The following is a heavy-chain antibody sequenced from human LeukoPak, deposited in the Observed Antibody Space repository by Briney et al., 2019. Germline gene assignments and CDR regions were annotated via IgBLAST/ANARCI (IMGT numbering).Heavy chain of an antibody. CDR2: ISYDGSNK. CDR1: GFTFSSYG. J-gene: IGHJ4*02. V-gene: IGHV3-30*18. CDR3: AKHLGDY. Sequence: GGSLRLSCAASGFTFSSYGMHWIRQAPGKGLEWVAVISYDGSNKYYADSVKGRFTISRDNSKNTLYLQMNGLRAEDTAVYYCAKHLGDYWGQGTLVTVSS.